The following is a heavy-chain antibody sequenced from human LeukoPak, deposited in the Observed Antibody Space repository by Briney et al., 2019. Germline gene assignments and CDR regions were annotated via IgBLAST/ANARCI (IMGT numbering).Heavy chain of an antibody. CDR3: ASSPPGDGDWYFDL. CDR2: IYYSGST. J-gene: IGHJ2*01. D-gene: IGHD4-17*01. Sequence: PSETLSLTCTVSGDSISSYYWSWIRQPPGKGLEWIGYIYYSGSTNYNPSLKSRVTISVDTSKNQCSLKLSSVTAADTAVYYCASSPPGDGDWYFDLWGRGTLVTVSS. V-gene: IGHV4-59*01. CDR1: GDSISSYY.